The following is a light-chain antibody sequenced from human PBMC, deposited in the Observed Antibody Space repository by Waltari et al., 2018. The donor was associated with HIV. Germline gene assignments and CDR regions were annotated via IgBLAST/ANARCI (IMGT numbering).Light chain of an antibody. CDR2: GNS. CDR3: STWDNSLSGWV. V-gene: IGLV1-44*01. J-gene: IGLJ3*02. Sequence: QSALTQEASVSGTVGQTVTLSCSGNSNNIGIYTVAWYQQISHGTPKTVMFGNSPPSGIPARFSASKSGTSASLTISGLQPEDEAHYYCSTWDNSLSGWVLGGGTTLTVL. CDR1: SNNIGIYT.